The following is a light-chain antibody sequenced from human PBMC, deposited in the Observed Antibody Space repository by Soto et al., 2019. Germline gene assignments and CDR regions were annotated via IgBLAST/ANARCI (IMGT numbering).Light chain of an antibody. J-gene: IGKJ5*01. Sequence: VFTQSAGTLSLSRGERATLSCRASERIYSAYLGWYQQKPGQAPRLLIYGTSSRATGIPDRFSGSGSGTDFTLTISRLEPEDFAVYYCQQYGNSPITFGQGTRLENK. V-gene: IGKV3-20*01. CDR2: GTS. CDR1: ERIYSAY. CDR3: QQYGNSPIT.